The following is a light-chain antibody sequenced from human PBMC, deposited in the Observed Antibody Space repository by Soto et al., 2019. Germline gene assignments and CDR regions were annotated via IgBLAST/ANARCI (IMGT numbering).Light chain of an antibody. CDR1: QSVGKF. CDR2: SAS. V-gene: IGKV3-15*01. J-gene: IGKJ1*01. CDR3: QQYNDWTWT. Sequence: EMVMTQSPATLSVSPGERITLSCRASQSVGKFLAWFQHKPGQAPRLLIYSASTRAIEVPDRFSGSGSGTEFTLTVSSLQSEDFAVYYCQQYNDWTWTFGQGTKVEIK.